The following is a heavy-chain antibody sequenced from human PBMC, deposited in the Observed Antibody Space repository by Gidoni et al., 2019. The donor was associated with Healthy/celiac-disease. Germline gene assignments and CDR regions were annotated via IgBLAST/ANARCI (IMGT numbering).Heavy chain of an antibody. CDR1: GFTFSSYA. CDR2: ISYDGSNK. V-gene: IGHV3-30-3*01. CDR3: ARDRQLEKGRYHDAFDI. J-gene: IGHJ3*02. D-gene: IGHD1-1*01. Sequence: QVQLVESGGGVVQPGRSLRLSCAASGFTFSSYAMHWVRQAPGKGLEWVAVISYDGSNKYYADSVKGRFTISRDNSKNTLYLQMNSLRAEDTAVYYCARDRQLEKGRYHDAFDIWGQGTMVTVSS.